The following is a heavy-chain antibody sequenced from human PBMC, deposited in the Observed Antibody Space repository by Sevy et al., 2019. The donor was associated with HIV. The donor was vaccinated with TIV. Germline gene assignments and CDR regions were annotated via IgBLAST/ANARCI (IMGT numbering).Heavy chain of an antibody. J-gene: IGHJ4*02. V-gene: IGHV3-7*01. Sequence: GGSLRLSCAASGFTFSTYYMTWARQSPGKGLEWVANIKQDGSEKYYVDSVKGRFTTSRDNAKNSRYLQMNSLRAEDTAVYYCARDWGGSSDYWGQGTLVTVSS. CDR1: GFTFSTYY. D-gene: IGHD3-16*01. CDR3: ARDWGGSSDY. CDR2: IKQDGSEK.